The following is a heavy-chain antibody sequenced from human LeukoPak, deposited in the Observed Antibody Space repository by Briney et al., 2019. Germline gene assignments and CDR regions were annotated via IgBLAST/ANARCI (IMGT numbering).Heavy chain of an antibody. V-gene: IGHV3-74*01. Sequence: PGGSLRLSCAVTGFTLSTYWIHWVRHSPGRGLEGVGRINGEGSRINYADSVRGRFTISRDNAKNTAYLQMNSLRAEDTALYYCARDPGYYYYGMDVWGQGTTVVVSS. J-gene: IGHJ6*02. CDR2: INGEGSRI. CDR3: ARDPGYYYYGMDV. CDR1: GFTLSTYW.